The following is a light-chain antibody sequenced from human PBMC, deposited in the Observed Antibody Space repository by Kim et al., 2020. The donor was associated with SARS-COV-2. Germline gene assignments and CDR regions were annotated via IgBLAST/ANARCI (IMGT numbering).Light chain of an antibody. CDR1: TGSVTSGHH. CDR2: ETS. Sequence: QAVVTQEPSLIVSPGGTVTLTCGSSTGSVTSGHHAYWFQHKPGQAPRTLSYETSNKHSWTPARFSSSLLGGKVALTLSGAQPEDEAEYYCLLAYGGARVFGGGTRLTVL. CDR3: LLAYGGARV. V-gene: IGLV7-46*01. J-gene: IGLJ3*02.